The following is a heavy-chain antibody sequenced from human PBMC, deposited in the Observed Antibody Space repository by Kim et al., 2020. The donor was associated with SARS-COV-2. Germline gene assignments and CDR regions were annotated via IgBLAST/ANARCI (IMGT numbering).Heavy chain of an antibody. CDR2: ISSSSSYI. D-gene: IGHD4-17*01. CDR3: ARVSHGDYADWFDP. CDR1: GFTFSSYS. Sequence: GGSLRLSCAASGFTFSSYSMNWVRQAPGKGLEWVSSISSSSSYIYYADSVKGRFTISRDNAKNSLYLQMNSLRAEDTAVYYCARVSHGDYADWFDPWGQGTLVTVSS. V-gene: IGHV3-21*01. J-gene: IGHJ5*02.